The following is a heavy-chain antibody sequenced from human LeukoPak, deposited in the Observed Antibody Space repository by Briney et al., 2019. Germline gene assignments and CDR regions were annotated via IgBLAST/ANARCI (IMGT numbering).Heavy chain of an antibody. J-gene: IGHJ6*03. Sequence: ASVKVSCKASGYTFTSYGISWVRQAPGQGLEWMGWISAYNGNTNYAQKLQGRVTMTTDTSTSTAYMELRSLRSDDTAVYYCARVASSSWYSYYYYYMDVWGEGTTVTVSS. V-gene: IGHV1-18*01. CDR2: ISAYNGNT. CDR3: ARVASSSWYSYYYYYMDV. D-gene: IGHD6-13*01. CDR1: GYTFTSYG.